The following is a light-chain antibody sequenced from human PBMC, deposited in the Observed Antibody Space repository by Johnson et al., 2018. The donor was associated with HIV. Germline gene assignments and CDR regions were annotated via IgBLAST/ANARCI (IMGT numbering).Light chain of an antibody. CDR3: GTWDSSLTLYV. J-gene: IGLJ1*01. V-gene: IGLV1-51*01. CDR2: DNN. Sequence: QSVLTQPPSVSAAPGQKVTISCSGSSSNIGNNYVSWYQQLPGTAPKLLIYDNNKRPSGIPDRFSGSKSGTLATLGITGLQTGDEADYYCGTWDSSLTLYVFGTGTKVTVL. CDR1: SSNIGNNY.